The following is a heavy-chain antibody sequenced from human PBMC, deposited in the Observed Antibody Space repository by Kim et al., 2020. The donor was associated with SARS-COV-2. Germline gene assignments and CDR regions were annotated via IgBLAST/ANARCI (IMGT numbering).Heavy chain of an antibody. CDR1: GFRFSNSW. D-gene: IGHD3-22*01. CDR3: ARARTLPASGGYDY. CDR2: INGDGNSI. J-gene: IGHJ4*02. Sequence: GGSLRLSCAASGFRFSNSWMHWVRQTPGKGLVWVSRINGDGNSITYADSVKGRFTISRDNSKNTLYLQMNSLRDEDTAIYFCARARTLPASGGYDYWGQGTLFPVSS. V-gene: IGHV3-74*01.